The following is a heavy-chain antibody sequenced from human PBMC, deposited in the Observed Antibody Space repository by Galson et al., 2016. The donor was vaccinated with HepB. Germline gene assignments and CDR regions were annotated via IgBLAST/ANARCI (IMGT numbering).Heavy chain of an antibody. D-gene: IGHD3-10*01. J-gene: IGHJ4*02. Sequence: SLRLSCAASGFDSGGYTMVWVRQAPGKGLEWVASICTTGSYIYYADSVRGRFTIFRDKTQSSVFLQMNSLRAEDTATYYCARSFSRGYRGSGSTFDYWGQGTLVAVST. CDR1: GFDSGGYT. CDR2: ICTTGSYI. CDR3: ARSFSRGYRGSGSTFDY. V-gene: IGHV3-21*06.